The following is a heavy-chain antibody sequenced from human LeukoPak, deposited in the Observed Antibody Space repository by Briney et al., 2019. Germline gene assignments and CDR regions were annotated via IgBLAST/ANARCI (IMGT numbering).Heavy chain of an antibody. CDR2: ISTYTNT. D-gene: IGHD3-3*01. CDR1: GYAFSSFA. Sequence: ASVKVSCKTAGYAFSSFAIAWVRQAPGPGLEWMGWISTYTNTNAAQKFQGRVTMTTDTSTSTAYMKLTSLRSDDTAMYYCARCYDFWTGYIDYWGQGTRVTVSS. V-gene: IGHV1-18*01. CDR3: ARCYDFWTGYIDY. J-gene: IGHJ4*02.